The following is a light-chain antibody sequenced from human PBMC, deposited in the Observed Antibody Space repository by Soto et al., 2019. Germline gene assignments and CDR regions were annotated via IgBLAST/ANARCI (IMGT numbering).Light chain of an antibody. CDR1: QSVSSSY. CDR3: QQRSNWPRT. Sequence: PGEGATLSCRASQSVSSSYIAWYQQRPGQTPSLLIYGASSRATGIPDRFSGSGSGTDFTLTISSLEPEDFAVYYCQQRSNWPRTFGQGTKVDIK. CDR2: GAS. V-gene: IGKV3D-20*02. J-gene: IGKJ1*01.